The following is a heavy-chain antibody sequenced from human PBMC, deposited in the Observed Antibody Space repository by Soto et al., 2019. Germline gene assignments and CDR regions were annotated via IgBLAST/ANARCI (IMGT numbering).Heavy chain of an antibody. J-gene: IGHJ4*02. Sequence: QVQLQQWGAGLLKPSETLSLTCAVSGASFSGFYWSWIRQSPGKGLEWIGVIDHSGITNHNPALKSRATMSVDTSKNQFSLKLRSVTAADTAVYYCARGVSVTLAVQGGAPDKNYFDSWSQGTLVTVSS. CDR2: IDHSGIT. D-gene: IGHD1-26*01. V-gene: IGHV4-34*04. CDR1: GASFSGFY. CDR3: ARGVSVTLAVQGGAPDKNYFDS.